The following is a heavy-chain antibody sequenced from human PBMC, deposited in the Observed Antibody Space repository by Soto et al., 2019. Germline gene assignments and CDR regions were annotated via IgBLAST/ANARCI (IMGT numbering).Heavy chain of an antibody. CDR3: ARDRVAAPPWGYYYGMDV. Sequence: SVKVSCKASGGTFSSYAISWVRQAPGQGLEWMGGIIPIFGTANYAQKFQGRVTITADESTSTAYMELSSLRSEDTAVYYCARDRVAAPPWGYYYGMDVWGQGTTVTVSS. D-gene: IGHD6-6*01. J-gene: IGHJ6*02. CDR2: IIPIFGTA. V-gene: IGHV1-69*13. CDR1: GGTFSSYA.